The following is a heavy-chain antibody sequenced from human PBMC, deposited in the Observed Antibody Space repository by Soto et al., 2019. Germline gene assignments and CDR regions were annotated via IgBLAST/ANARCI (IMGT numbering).Heavy chain of an antibody. J-gene: IGHJ6*02. CDR3: ARVLKVTAARRVYYYYGMDV. D-gene: IGHD6-6*01. V-gene: IGHV1-46*01. CDR2: INPSGGST. Sequence: GASVKVSCKASGYTFTGYYMHWVRQAPGQGLEWMGIINPSGGSTSYAQKFQGRVTMTRDTSTSTVYMELSSLRSEDTAVYYCARVLKVTAARRVYYYYGMDVWGQGTTVTVSS. CDR1: GYTFTGYY.